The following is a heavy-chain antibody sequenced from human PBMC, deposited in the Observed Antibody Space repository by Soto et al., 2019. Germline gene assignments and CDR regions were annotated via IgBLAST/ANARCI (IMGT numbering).Heavy chain of an antibody. V-gene: IGHV5-51*01. CDR2: IYPGDSDT. D-gene: IGHD6-13*01. CDR1: GYSFTSYW. CDR3: ARTGAYSSSWYEYFQH. Sequence: GGSLRLSCKGSGYSFTSYWIGWVRQMPGKGLEWMGIIYPGDSDTRYSPSFQGQVTISADKSISTAYLQWSSLKASDTAMYYCARTGAYSSSWYEYFQHWGQGTLVTVSS. J-gene: IGHJ1*01.